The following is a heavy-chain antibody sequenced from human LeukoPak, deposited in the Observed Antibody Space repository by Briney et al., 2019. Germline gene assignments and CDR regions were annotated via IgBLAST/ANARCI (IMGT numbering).Heavy chain of an antibody. J-gene: IGHJ4*02. CDR1: GGSISSHY. D-gene: IGHD4-23*01. Sequence: PSETLSLTCTVSGGSISSHYWSWIRQPPGKGLEWIGSIYYTGTTYFNPSLKSRVTMSADTSKNKFSLKLSSVTAAETAVYYCARHTAVVIDYWGQGTLVTVSS. CDR3: ARHTAVVIDY. CDR2: IYYTGTT. V-gene: IGHV4-59*04.